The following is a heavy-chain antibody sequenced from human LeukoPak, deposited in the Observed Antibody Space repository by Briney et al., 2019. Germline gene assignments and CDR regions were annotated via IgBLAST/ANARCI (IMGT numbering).Heavy chain of an antibody. CDR1: GGSVSSGSYY. CDR3: ARDLNGGHYDSSGYYYPGNWFDP. CDR2: IYYSGST. V-gene: IGHV4-61*01. J-gene: IGHJ5*02. Sequence: TPSETLSLTCTVSGGSVSSGSYYWSWIRQPPGKGLEWIGYIYYSGSTNYNPSLKSRVTISVDTSKNQFSLKLSSVTAADTAVYYCARDLNGGHYDSSGYYYPGNWFDPWGQGTLVTVSS. D-gene: IGHD3-22*01.